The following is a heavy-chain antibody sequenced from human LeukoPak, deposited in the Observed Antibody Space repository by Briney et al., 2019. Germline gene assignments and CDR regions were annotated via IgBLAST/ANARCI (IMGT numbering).Heavy chain of an antibody. J-gene: IGHJ5*02. CDR3: ARAIAVAGTGWFDP. Sequence: SETLSLTCTVSGGSISSYHWSWIRQPPGKGLEWIGYIYYSGSTNYNPSLKSRVTISVDTSKNQFSLKLSSVTAADTAVYYCARAIAVAGTGWFDPWGQGTLVTVSS. CDR2: IYYSGST. CDR1: GGSISSYH. V-gene: IGHV4-59*01. D-gene: IGHD6-19*01.